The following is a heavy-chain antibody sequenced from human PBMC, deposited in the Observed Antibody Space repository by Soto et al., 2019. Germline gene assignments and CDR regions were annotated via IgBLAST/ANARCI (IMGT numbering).Heavy chain of an antibody. CDR2: ISYSGNT. CDR1: GGSIISGY. Sequence: SETLSLTCTVSGGSIISGYWSWIRQPPGKGLEWIGYISYSGNTNYNPSLKSRVTMSVDTPKNEFSLRLSSVTTADTAVYYCAGLRGYAGSPIDYWGQGTLVTVSS. CDR3: AGLRGYAGSPIDY. V-gene: IGHV4-59*01. D-gene: IGHD2-15*01. J-gene: IGHJ4*02.